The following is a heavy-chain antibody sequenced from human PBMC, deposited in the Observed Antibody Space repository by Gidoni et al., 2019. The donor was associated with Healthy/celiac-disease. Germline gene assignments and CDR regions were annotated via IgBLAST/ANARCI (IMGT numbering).Heavy chain of an antibody. J-gene: IGHJ3*02. Sequence: EVQLLESGGGLVQPGGSLRLSCAASGFTFSSYAMSWVRQAPGKGLEWVSAISGSGGSTYYADSVKGRFTISRDNSKNTLYLQMNSLRAEDTAVYYCALGTLYCSSTSCYKGDAFDIWGQGTMVTVSS. CDR3: ALGTLYCSSTSCYKGDAFDI. V-gene: IGHV3-23*01. D-gene: IGHD2-2*02. CDR2: ISGSGGST. CDR1: GFTFSSYA.